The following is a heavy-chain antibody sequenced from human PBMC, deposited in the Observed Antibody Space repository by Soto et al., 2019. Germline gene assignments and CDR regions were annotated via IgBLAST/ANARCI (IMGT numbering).Heavy chain of an antibody. CDR1: GYTFTGYY. Sequence: ASVKVSCKASGYTFTGYYMHWVRQAPGQGLEWMGWINPNSGGTNYAQKFQGWVTMTRDTSISTAYMELSRPRSDDTAVYYCARDIRYCSSTSCPYGMDVWGQGTTVTV. V-gene: IGHV1-2*04. D-gene: IGHD2-2*01. CDR3: ARDIRYCSSTSCPYGMDV. J-gene: IGHJ6*02. CDR2: INPNSGGT.